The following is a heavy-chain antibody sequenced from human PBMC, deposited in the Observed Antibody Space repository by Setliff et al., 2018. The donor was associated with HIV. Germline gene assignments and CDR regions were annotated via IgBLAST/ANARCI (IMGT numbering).Heavy chain of an antibody. D-gene: IGHD6-19*01. J-gene: IGHJ6*03. CDR2: ITWRGGVL. CDR3: VKGGTLAGQFYYYMNV. Sequence: GGSLRLSCEGSGFNFNNYAMHWVRQPPGKGLEWVSGITWRGGVLGYAASAKGRFIISRDNARSSLHLQMKSLATEDTALYFCVKGGTLAGQFYYYMNVWGKGTTVTVSS. CDR1: GFNFNNYA. V-gene: IGHV3-9*01.